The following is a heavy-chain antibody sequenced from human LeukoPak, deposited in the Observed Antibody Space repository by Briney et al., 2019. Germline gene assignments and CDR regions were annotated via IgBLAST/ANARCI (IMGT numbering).Heavy chain of an antibody. CDR3: AKDFAGDRDY. Sequence: XGSLRLSCAASGFIFRNYWMHWVRQAPGKGLVWVARINPNGITTTYTDSVKGRFTISRDNAKNTLYLQMNSLRAEDTAVYYCAKDFAGDRDYWGQGTLVTVSS. CDR1: GFIFRNYW. CDR2: INPNGITT. V-gene: IGHV3-74*01. J-gene: IGHJ4*02. D-gene: IGHD4-17*01.